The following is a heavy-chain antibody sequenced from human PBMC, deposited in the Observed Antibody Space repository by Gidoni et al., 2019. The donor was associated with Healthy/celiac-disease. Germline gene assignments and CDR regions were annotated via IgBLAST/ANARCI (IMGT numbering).Heavy chain of an antibody. Sequence: QLQLQESGPGLVKPSETLSLTCPVSGGSIRSSRYYWGWIRQPPGKGLEWIGSIYYSGSTYYNPSLKSRVTISVDTSKNQFSLKLSSVTAADTAVYYCASLNWGDGYNFYYYYYGMDVWGQGTTVTVSS. D-gene: IGHD7-27*01. V-gene: IGHV4-39*01. CDR3: ASLNWGDGYNFYYYYYGMDV. CDR2: IYYSGST. J-gene: IGHJ6*02. CDR1: GGSIRSSRYY.